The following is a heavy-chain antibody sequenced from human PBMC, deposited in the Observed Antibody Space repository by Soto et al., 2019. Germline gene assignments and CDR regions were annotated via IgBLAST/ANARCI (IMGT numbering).Heavy chain of an antibody. V-gene: IGHV3-74*01. D-gene: IGHD2-2*01. CDR3: ATQKGYCSSSNCYNWFDP. Sequence: GGSLRLSCAASGFTFGTYWMHWVRQAPGKGLVWVSRINSDGTSTSYADSVKGRFTISRDNAKNTLYLQMNSLRAEDTAVYYCATQKGYCSSSNCYNWFDPWGQGT. CDR2: INSDGTST. J-gene: IGHJ5*02. CDR1: GFTFGTYW.